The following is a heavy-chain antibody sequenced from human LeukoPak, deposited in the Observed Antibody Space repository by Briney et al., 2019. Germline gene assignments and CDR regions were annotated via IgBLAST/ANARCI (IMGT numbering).Heavy chain of an antibody. V-gene: IGHV3-74*01. CDR2: ISSDGSST. J-gene: IGHJ6*02. D-gene: IGHD2-2*01. CDR3: ASIVPGN. Sequence: GGSLRLSCAASGFTFSSYAMSWVRQAPGKGLVWVSRISSDGSSTSYADSVKGRFTISRDNAKNTLYLQMNSLRADDTAVYYCASIVPGNWGQGTTVTVSS. CDR1: GFTFSSYA.